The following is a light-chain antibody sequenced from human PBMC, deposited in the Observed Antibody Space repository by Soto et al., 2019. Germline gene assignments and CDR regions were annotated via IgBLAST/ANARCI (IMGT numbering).Light chain of an antibody. CDR2: AAS. V-gene: IGKV3-20*01. J-gene: IGKJ1*01. CDR3: QQYGTSPWA. CDR1: QSVGCNY. Sequence: EILLTQFPGTLSLCPGERATLSCRASQSVGCNYVAWYQQKPGQAPRVIIYAASNRASGIPDRFSGSGSGSDFTLTISRLEPEDFAVYYCQQYGTSPWAFGQGTKVEIK.